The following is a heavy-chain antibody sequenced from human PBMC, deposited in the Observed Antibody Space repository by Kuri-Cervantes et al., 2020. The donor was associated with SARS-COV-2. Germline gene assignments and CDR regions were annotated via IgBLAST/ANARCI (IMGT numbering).Heavy chain of an antibody. D-gene: IGHD6-13*01. CDR3: ARVGPLRYSSSWEHDY. CDR2: FDPEDGET. J-gene: IGHJ4*02. V-gene: IGHV1-24*01. Sequence: ASVKVSCKVSGYTLTELSMHWVRQAPGKGLEWMGGFDPEDGETIYAQKFQGRVTMTEDTSTDTAYMELSSLRSEDTAVYYCARVGPLRYSSSWEHDYRGQGTLVTVSS. CDR1: GYTLTELS.